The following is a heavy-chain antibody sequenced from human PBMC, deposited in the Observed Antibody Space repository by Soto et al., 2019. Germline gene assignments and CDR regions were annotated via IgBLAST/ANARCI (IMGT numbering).Heavy chain of an antibody. CDR1: GGSISSDY. CDR2: IYYTGST. V-gene: IGHV4-59*01. D-gene: IGHD2-15*01. J-gene: IGHJ6*02. CDR3: ARALRRVVVVAARETDV. Sequence: QVQLQESGPGLVKPSETLSLTCSVSGGSISSDYWSWIRQPPGKGLEWIGYIYYTGSTNYNPSLKSRVTIAVDTSKNQFSLNLRSVPAADTAVYYCARALRRVVVVAARETDVWGQGTTVTVSS.